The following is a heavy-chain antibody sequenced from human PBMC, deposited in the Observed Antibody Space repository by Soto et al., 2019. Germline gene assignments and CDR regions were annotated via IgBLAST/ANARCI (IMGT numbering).Heavy chain of an antibody. D-gene: IGHD6-19*01. Sequence: QVQLVQSGAEVKKPGSSVKVSCRASGGTFSSYVISWVRQAPGQGLEWMGGIIPIFGTANYAQKFQGRVTITADEFTSTAYMELSSLRSEDTAVYHCARDKANSGWHVGWFDPWGQGTLVTVSS. CDR3: ARDKANSGWHVGWFDP. CDR2: IIPIFGTA. J-gene: IGHJ5*02. V-gene: IGHV1-69*01. CDR1: GGTFSSYV.